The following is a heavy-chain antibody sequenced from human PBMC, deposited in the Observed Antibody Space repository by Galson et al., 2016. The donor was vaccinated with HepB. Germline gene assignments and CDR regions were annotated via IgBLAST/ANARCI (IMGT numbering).Heavy chain of an antibody. CDR1: GFTFSSYD. J-gene: IGHJ6*02. CDR3: ARGDRRYCSGGSCYSDYYHVMDV. D-gene: IGHD2-15*01. V-gene: IGHV3-13*01. CDR2: IGTAGDT. Sequence: SLRLSCAASGFTFSSYDMHWVRQATGKGLEWVSAIGTAGDTYYPGSVKGRFTISRENAKNSLYLQMNSLRAGDTAVYYCARGDRRYCSGGSCYSDYYHVMDVWGQGTTVTVSS.